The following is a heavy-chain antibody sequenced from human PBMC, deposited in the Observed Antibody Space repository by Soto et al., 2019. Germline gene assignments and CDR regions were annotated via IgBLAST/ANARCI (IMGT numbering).Heavy chain of an antibody. CDR2: IYHIGST. CDR3: AGHEGSRSSWTLFGMDV. D-gene: IGHD6-13*01. Sequence: QVQLQESGPGLVKPSETLSLTCTVSGGSISSYYWSWIRQPPGKGLEWIVYIYHIGSTNYDPSLKTRVTRSVDTSKNQFSLNVTSVTAAHTAVYYCAGHEGSRSSWTLFGMDVWGQGMTVTVAS. V-gene: IGHV4-59*01. CDR1: GGSISSYY. J-gene: IGHJ6*02.